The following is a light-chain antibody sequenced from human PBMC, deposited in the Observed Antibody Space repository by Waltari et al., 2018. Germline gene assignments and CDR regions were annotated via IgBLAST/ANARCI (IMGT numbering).Light chain of an antibody. CDR2: EAS. CDR3: QQYDNLPLT. J-gene: IGKJ4*01. Sequence: DIQMTQSPSSLSASVGDRVTITCQASQDIRNYLNWYQQKPGKAPKPLIYEASNLETGVPSRFSGSGSGTDFTFTISSLQPEDIATYYCQQYDNLPLTFGGGTKVEIK. CDR1: QDIRNY. V-gene: IGKV1-33*01.